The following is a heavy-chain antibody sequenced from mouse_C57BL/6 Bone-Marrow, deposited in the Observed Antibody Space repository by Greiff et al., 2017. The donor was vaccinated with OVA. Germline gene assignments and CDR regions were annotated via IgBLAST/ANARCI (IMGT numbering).Heavy chain of an antibody. Sequence: DVQLQQSGPELVKPGASVKISCKASGYTFTDYYMNWVKQSHGKSLEWIGDINPNNGGTSYNQKFKGKATLTVDKSSSTAYMQLSSLTSEDSAVYFCARSLITTVVATRYAMDYWGQGTSVTVSS. CDR2: INPNNGGT. CDR3: ARSLITTVVATRYAMDY. J-gene: IGHJ4*01. CDR1: GYTFTDYY. D-gene: IGHD1-1*01. V-gene: IGHV1-26*01.